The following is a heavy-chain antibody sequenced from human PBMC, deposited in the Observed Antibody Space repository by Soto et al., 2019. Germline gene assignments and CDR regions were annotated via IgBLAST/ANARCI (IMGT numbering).Heavy chain of an antibody. J-gene: IGHJ4*02. CDR3: ARDICGGDRFSRVFDY. D-gene: IGHD2-21*02. CDR2: IYYSGST. V-gene: IGHV4-31*03. CDR1: GGSIGSGGYY. Sequence: SSETLSLTCTVSGGSIGSGGYYWSWIRQHPGKGLEWIGYIYYSGSTYYNPSLKSRVTISVDTSKNQFTLMLTSVTAADTAVYYCARDICGGDRFSRVFDYWGQGTLVTVSS.